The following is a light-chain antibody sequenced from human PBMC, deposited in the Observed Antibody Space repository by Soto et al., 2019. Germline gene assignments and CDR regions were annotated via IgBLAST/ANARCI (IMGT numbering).Light chain of an antibody. CDR3: QQSYSTPHT. V-gene: IGKV1-39*01. J-gene: IGKJ2*01. Sequence: DIQMTQSPSSLSASVGDRVTITCRASQRISSYLNWYQQKPGKAPKLLIYGASSLQSGVPSRFSGSGSGTDFTLTISSLQPEDFATNYCQQSYSTPHTFGQGTK. CDR1: QRISSY. CDR2: GAS.